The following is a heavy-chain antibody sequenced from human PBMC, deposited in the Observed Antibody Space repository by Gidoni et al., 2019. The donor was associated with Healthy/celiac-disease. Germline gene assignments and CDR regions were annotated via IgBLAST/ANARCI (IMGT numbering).Heavy chain of an antibody. CDR2: INHSGST. D-gene: IGHD6-13*01. Sequence: QVQLQQWGAGLLKPSETLSLTCAVYGGSFSGYYWRWIRQPPGKGLEWIGEINHSGSTNYNPSLKSRVTISVDTSKNQFSLKLSSVTAADTAVYYCARVEPIVDNIAAAGSQGYMDVWGKGTTVTVSS. CDR1: GGSFSGYY. V-gene: IGHV4-34*01. J-gene: IGHJ6*03. CDR3: ARVEPIVDNIAAAGSQGYMDV.